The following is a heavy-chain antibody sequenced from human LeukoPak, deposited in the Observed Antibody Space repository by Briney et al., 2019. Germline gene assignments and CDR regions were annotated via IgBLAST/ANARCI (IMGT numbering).Heavy chain of an antibody. D-gene: IGHD4-17*01. CDR3: ARVHANDYGADFDY. CDR2: ISAYNGNT. J-gene: IGHJ4*02. CDR1: DYTFTTYG. V-gene: IGHV1-18*01. Sequence: ASVNVSCKASDYTFTTYGISWVRQAPGQGLEWMGWISAYNGNTNYAQKLQGRVTMTTDTSTSTAYMELRSLRSDDTAVYYCARVHANDYGADFDYWGQGTLVTVSS.